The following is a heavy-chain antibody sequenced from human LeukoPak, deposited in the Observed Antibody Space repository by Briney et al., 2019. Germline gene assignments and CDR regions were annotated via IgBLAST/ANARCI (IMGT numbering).Heavy chain of an antibody. CDR3: ARTVGHYYHMDV. Sequence: KSSETLSLTCTVSGGSISSYYWSWLRQPAGKGLEWIGRVYSSGSTNYSPSLQSRVTMSVDTSKNQFSLKLSSVTAADTAVYYCARTVGHYYHMDVWGKGTTVTVSS. CDR1: GGSISSYY. V-gene: IGHV4-4*07. D-gene: IGHD3-16*01. CDR2: VYSSGST. J-gene: IGHJ6*03.